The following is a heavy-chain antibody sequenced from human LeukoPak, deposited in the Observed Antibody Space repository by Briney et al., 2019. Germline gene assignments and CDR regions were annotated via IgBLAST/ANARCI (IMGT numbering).Heavy chain of an antibody. CDR3: ASIYGDYDAFDI. J-gene: IGHJ3*02. D-gene: IGHD4-17*01. V-gene: IGHV4-39*07. Sequence: SISSSVSGGSISSSSYYWGWIRQFPGKGLEWIGSIYYSGSTYYNPSLKSRVTISVDTSKNQFSLKLSSVTAADTAVYYCASIYGDYDAFDIWGQGTMVTVSS. CDR1: GGSISSSSYY. CDR2: IYYSGST.